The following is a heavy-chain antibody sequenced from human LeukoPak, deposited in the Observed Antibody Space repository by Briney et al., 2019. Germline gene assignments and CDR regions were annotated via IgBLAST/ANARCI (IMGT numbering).Heavy chain of an antibody. CDR2: INPSGGST. Sequence: ASVKVSCKASGYTFTSYYMHWVRQAPGQGLEWMGIINPSGGSTSYAQKFQGRVTMTRDTSTSTVYMELSSLRSEDTAVYYCARSSQGDYYDSSGESYYFDYWGQGTLVTVSS. CDR1: GYTFTSYY. V-gene: IGHV1-46*01. CDR3: ARSSQGDYYDSSGESYYFDY. D-gene: IGHD3-22*01. J-gene: IGHJ4*02.